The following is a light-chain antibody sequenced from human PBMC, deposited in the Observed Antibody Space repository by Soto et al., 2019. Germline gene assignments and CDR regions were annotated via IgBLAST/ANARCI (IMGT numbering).Light chain of an antibody. J-gene: IGKJ1*01. CDR1: QYINTT. CDR3: RQRQISSRT. Sequence: ESVLTQSPASMSSFPGDRDPLSXRASQYINTTLSSYQHKPGHPPTRLIFQSSIRTAGIPASFSTRGAGIDFSLTTIDVLPQDFVLYYSRQRQISSRTFGQGTKVDIK. CDR2: QSS. V-gene: IGKV3D-11*03.